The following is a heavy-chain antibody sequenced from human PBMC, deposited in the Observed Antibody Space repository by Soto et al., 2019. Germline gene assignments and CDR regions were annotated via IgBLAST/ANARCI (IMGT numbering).Heavy chain of an antibody. CDR1: GFSLSTSSGVG. Sequence: SGPTLVNPTQTLTLTCTFSGFSLSTSSGVGVGWIRQPPGKGLEWLAFIYWDDEKRYSPSLKSRLTVTKDTSKDQVVLILTNMDPVDTATYYCAHILGIGGYYEGFDYWGPGALVTVSS. D-gene: IGHD1-26*01. V-gene: IGHV2-5*02. CDR3: AHILGIGGYYEGFDY. J-gene: IGHJ4*02. CDR2: IYWDDEK.